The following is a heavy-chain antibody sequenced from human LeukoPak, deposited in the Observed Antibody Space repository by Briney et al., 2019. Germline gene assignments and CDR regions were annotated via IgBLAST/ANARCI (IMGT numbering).Heavy chain of an antibody. V-gene: IGHV1-2*02. CDR2: INPNSGGT. D-gene: IGHD1-26*01. J-gene: IGHJ3*02. CDR1: GYTFTGYH. CDR3: ARDRGSYFSDAFDI. Sequence: ASVKVSCKASGYTFTGYHMHWVRQAPGQGLEWMGWINPNSGGTNYVQRFQGRVTITRDTSISTAYMELSRLISDDTAVYYCARDRGSYFSDAFDIWGQGTMVTVSS.